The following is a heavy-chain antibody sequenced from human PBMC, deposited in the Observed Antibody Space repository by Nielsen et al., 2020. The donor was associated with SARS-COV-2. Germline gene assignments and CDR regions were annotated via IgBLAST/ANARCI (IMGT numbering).Heavy chain of an antibody. CDR3: ARDRPGITVAGAFDS. CDR2: INHSGST. D-gene: IGHD6-19*01. CDR1: GGSFSGYY. Sequence: GSLRLSCAVYGGSFSGYYWSWIRQPPGKGLEWIGEINHSGSTNYNPSLKSRVTISVDTSKNQFSLKLSSVTAADTAVYYCARDRPGITVAGAFDSWGPGTLVIVSS. V-gene: IGHV4-34*01. J-gene: IGHJ4*02.